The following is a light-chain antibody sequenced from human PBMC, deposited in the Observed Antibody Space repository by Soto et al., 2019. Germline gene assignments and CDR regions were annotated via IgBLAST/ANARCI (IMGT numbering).Light chain of an antibody. CDR3: QQYGSSPFT. V-gene: IGKV3-20*01. Sequence: EIVLTQSPGTLSLSPGERATLSCRASQSVSTQYLAWYQQKAGQPPRRLIYGASRRATGIPDRFRGSGSGTDFTLTISRLEPEDFAVHYCQQYGSSPFTFGQGTKLEI. CDR2: GAS. CDR1: QSVSTQY. J-gene: IGKJ2*01.